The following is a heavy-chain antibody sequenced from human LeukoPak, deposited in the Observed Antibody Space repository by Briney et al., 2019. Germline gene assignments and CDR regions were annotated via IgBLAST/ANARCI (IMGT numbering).Heavy chain of an antibody. CDR2: ISGSGGST. Sequence: GGSLRLSCAASGFTFSSYAMSWVRQAPGKGLEWVSAISGSGGSTYYADSVKGRFTISRDNSKNTLNLQMNSLRAEDTAVYYCAKVDRPVLLWFGESGPNPYYFDYWGQGTLVTVSS. D-gene: IGHD3-10*01. J-gene: IGHJ4*02. CDR3: AKVDRPVLLWFGESGPNPYYFDY. CDR1: GFTFSSYA. V-gene: IGHV3-23*01.